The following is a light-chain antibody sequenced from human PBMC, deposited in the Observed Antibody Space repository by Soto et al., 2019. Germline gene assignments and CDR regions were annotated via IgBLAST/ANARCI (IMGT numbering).Light chain of an antibody. Sequence: QSALTQPPSASGSPGQAVTISCTGTSSDVGAYNYVCWYQQHPGKPPKLMIYEVNKRHSGVPDRFSGSKSRNTASLTVSGLQAGYVADSYCSSFAANDNVVFGGGTKLTVL. CDR3: SSFAANDNVV. J-gene: IGLJ3*02. CDR1: SSDVGAYNY. V-gene: IGLV2-8*01. CDR2: EVN.